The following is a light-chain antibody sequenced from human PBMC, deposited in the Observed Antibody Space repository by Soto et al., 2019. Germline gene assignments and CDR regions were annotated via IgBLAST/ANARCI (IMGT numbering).Light chain of an antibody. Sequence: DIVLTQSPGTLSLSPGERATLSCRASQSVGSSYLAWYQQKPDQAHRLLIYGASIRASGLPYRFSASASGTVFTLTISRLEPEDFAEYYCQQYGSSPSTFGQGNKVEIK. J-gene: IGKJ1*01. CDR2: GAS. CDR1: QSVGSSY. V-gene: IGKV3-20*01. CDR3: QQYGSSPST.